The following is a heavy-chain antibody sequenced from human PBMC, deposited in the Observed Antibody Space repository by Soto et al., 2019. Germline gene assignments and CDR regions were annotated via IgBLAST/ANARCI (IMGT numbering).Heavy chain of an antibody. J-gene: IGHJ4*02. D-gene: IGHD2-21*01. V-gene: IGHV4-34*01. Sequence: SETLSLTCAVYGGSFSGYYWSWIRQPPGKGLEWIGEINHSGSTNYNPSLKSRVTISVDTSKNQFSLKLSSVTAADTAMYYCARGRDGDFDYWGQGTLVTVSS. CDR2: INHSGST. CDR1: GGSFSGYY. CDR3: ARGRDGDFDY.